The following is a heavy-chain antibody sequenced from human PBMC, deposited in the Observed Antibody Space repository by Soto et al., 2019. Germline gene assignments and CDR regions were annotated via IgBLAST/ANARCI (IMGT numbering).Heavy chain of an antibody. CDR1: GYSFTRYW. D-gene: IGHD6-25*01. CDR3: VRDALSGGNYYYGMDV. CDR2: IYPGDLDT. Sequence: PGESLKISCKGVGYSFTRYWIGWVRQMPGKGLEWVGIIYPGDLDTRYSPSFQGQVTISADRSISTAYLQWSSLKASDTAIYYCVRDALSGGNYYYGMDVWGHGTSVTVS. J-gene: IGHJ6*02. V-gene: IGHV5-51*01.